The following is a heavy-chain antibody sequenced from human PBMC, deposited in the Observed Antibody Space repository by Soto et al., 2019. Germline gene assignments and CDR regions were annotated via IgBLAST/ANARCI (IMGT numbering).Heavy chain of an antibody. CDR3: AKDYYYDSSGPVY. Sequence: GVSLRLSCSASGFTFSSYGMHWVCQAPGKGLEWVAVISYDGSNKYYADSVKGRFTISRDNSKNTLYLQMNSLRAEDTAVYYCAKDYYYDSSGPVYWGQGTLVTVSS. D-gene: IGHD3-22*01. CDR1: GFTFSSYG. J-gene: IGHJ4*02. CDR2: ISYDGSNK. V-gene: IGHV3-30*18.